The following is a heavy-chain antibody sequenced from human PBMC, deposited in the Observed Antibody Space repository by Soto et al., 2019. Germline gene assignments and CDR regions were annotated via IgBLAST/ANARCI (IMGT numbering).Heavy chain of an antibody. CDR2: IYYSGST. CDR3: ARDLVYSSDYYGMDV. Sequence: PSETLSLTCTVSGGSVSSGSCYWTWIRQPPGKGLEWIGYIYYSGSTNYNPSLKSRVTISVDTSKNQFSLKLSSVTAADTAVYYCARDLVYSSDYYGMDVWGQGTTVTVSS. CDR1: GGSVSSGSCY. D-gene: IGHD6-19*01. J-gene: IGHJ6*02. V-gene: IGHV4-61*01.